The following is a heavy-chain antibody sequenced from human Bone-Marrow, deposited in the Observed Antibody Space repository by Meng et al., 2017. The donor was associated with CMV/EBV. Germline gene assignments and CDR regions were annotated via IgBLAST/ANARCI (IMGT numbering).Heavy chain of an antibody. Sequence: SVFTLRRYSMRWVRQAPGKGLDWVSPIFGSADTTYYADSVPGRFTIFADTSKNTLYLQMNSLRAEDTAVYFCAKAPQYTSGWPYYDFWGRGTLVTVSS. J-gene: IGHJ4*02. CDR3: AKAPQYTSGWPYYDF. D-gene: IGHD6-19*01. CDR1: VFTLRRYS. V-gene: IGHV3-23*01. CDR2: IFGSADTT.